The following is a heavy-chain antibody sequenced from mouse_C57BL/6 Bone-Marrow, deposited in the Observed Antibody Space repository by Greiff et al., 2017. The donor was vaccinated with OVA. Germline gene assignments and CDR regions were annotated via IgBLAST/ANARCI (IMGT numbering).Heavy chain of an antibody. V-gene: IGHV1-54*01. CDR1: GYAFTNYL. J-gene: IGHJ4*01. CDR3: ARGSAMDY. Sequence: QVQLQQSGAELVRPGTSVKVSCKASGYAFTNYLIEWVKQRPGQGLEWIGVINPGSGGTNYNEKFKGKATLTADKSSSTAYMQLSSLTSEDSAVYFCARGSAMDYWGQGTSVTVSS. CDR2: INPGSGGT.